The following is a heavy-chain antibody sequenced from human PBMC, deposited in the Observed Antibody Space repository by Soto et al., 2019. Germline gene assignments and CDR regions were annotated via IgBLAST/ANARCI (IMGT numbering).Heavy chain of an antibody. V-gene: IGHV1-8*01. CDR2: MNPNSGNT. Sequence: QVQLVQSGAEVKKPGASVKVSCKASGYTFTSYDINWVRQATGQGLEWMGRMNPNSGNTGYAQKFQGRVTMTRNTSISTAYMELSSLRSEDTAVYYCARVTRFLGWLPAEFDYWGQGTLVTVSS. J-gene: IGHJ4*02. D-gene: IGHD3-3*01. CDR1: GYTFTSYD. CDR3: ARVTRFLGWLPAEFDY.